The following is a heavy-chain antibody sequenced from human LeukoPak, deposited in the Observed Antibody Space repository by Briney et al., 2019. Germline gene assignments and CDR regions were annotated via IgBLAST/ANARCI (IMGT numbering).Heavy chain of an antibody. Sequence: PLETLSLTCTVSGGSISSGDYYWSWIRQPPGKGLEWIGYIYYSGSTYYNPSLKSRVTISVDTSKNQFSLKLSSVTAADTAVYYCTRGGSADPFEHWGQGTLVTVSS. CDR2: IYYSGST. J-gene: IGHJ4*02. V-gene: IGHV4-30-4*08. CDR3: TRGGSADPFEH. CDR1: GGSISSGDYY.